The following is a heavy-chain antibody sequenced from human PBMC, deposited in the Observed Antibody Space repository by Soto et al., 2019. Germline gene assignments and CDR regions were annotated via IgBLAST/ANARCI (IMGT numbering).Heavy chain of an antibody. CDR1: GFTFSSYA. Sequence: QVQLVESGGGVVQPGRSLRLSCAASGFTFSSYAMHWVRQAPGKGLEWVAVISYDGSNKYYADSVKGRFTISRDNSKNSMYVQMNSMIPEDTAVYYCARYIVVVTATYAFDIWGQGTMVTVSS. CDR2: ISYDGSNK. J-gene: IGHJ3*02. V-gene: IGHV3-30-3*01. D-gene: IGHD2-21*02. CDR3: ARYIVVVTATYAFDI.